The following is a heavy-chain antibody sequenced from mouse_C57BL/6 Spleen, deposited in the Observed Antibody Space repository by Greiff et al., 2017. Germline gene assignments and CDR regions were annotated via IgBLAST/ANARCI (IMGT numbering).Heavy chain of an antibody. J-gene: IGHJ2*01. CDR2: ISSGGDYI. Sequence: EVQLMESGEGLVKPGGSLKLSCAASGFTFSSYAMSWVRQTPEKRLEWVAYISSGGDYIYYADTVKGRFTISRDNARNTLYLQMSSLKSEDTAMYYCTRLYYDYDYFDYWGQGTTLTVSS. D-gene: IGHD2-4*01. CDR3: TRLYYDYDYFDY. CDR1: GFTFSSYA. V-gene: IGHV5-9-1*02.